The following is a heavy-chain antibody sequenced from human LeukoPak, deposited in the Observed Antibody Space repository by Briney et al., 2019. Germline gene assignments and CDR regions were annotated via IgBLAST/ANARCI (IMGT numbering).Heavy chain of an antibody. J-gene: IGHJ6*02. V-gene: IGHV4-59*01. D-gene: IGHD3-10*01. CDR1: GGSISSYY. Sequence: SETLSLTCTVSGGSISSYYWSWTRQPPGKGLEWIGYIYYSGSTNYNPSLKSRVTISVDTSKNQFSLKLSSVTAADTAVYYCARAGITMVRGVIIDYYGMDVWGQGTTVTVSS. CDR3: ARAGITMVRGVIIDYYGMDV. CDR2: IYYSGST.